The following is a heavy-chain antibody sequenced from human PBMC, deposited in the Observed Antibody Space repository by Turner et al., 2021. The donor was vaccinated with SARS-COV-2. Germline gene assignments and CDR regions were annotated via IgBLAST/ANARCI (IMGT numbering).Heavy chain of an antibody. CDR1: GFNFIHYG. Sequence: EVQWVESGGGLAQPGTSLRLSCAASGFNFIHYGMHWVRQAPGKGLEWVSYISSSGSTIYYADSVKGRFAISRDNAKNSLYLQMNSLRAEDTAVYYCARVPSPPYSSGWYYFDYWGQGTLVTVSS. CDR2: ISSSGSTI. V-gene: IGHV3-48*04. J-gene: IGHJ4*02. D-gene: IGHD6-19*01. CDR3: ARVPSPPYSSGWYYFDY.